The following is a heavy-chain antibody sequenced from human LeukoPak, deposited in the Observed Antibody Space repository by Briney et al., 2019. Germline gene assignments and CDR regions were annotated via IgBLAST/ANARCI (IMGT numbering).Heavy chain of an antibody. CDR3: ARDGRFRYYYDSSGYYFDY. D-gene: IGHD3-22*01. Sequence: RPSETLSLTCAVYGGSFSGYYWSWIRQPPGKGLEWIGEINHSGSTNYNPSLKSRVTISVDTSKNQFSLKLSSVTAADTAVYYCARDGRFRYYYDSSGYYFDYWGQGTLGTVSS. CDR2: INHSGST. CDR1: GGSFSGYY. V-gene: IGHV4-34*01. J-gene: IGHJ4*02.